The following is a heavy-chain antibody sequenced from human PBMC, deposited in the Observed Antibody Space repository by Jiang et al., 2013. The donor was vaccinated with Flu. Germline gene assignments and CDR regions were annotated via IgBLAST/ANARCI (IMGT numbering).Heavy chain of an antibody. J-gene: IGHJ4*02. CDR1: GGSISSGGYS. Sequence: GSGLVKPSQTLSLTCAVSGGSISSGGYSWSWIRQPPGKGLEWIGYIYHSGSTYYNPSLKSRVTISVDRSKNQFSLKLSSVTAADTAVYYCARAGDYYDSSGRLVDYWGQGTLVTVSS. V-gene: IGHV4-30-2*01. D-gene: IGHD3-22*01. CDR3: ARAGDYYDSSGRLVDY. CDR2: IYHSGST.